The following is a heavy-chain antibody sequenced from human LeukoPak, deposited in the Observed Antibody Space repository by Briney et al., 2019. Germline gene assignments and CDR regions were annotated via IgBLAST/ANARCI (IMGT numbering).Heavy chain of an antibody. CDR1: GFTFSSYW. Sequence: GGSLRLSCAGSGFTFSSYWMHWVRQAPGKGLVWVSRINSDGSSTSYADSVKGRFTISGDNAKNTLYLQMNSLRAEDTAVYYCARDNLYGSGSYYNFDYWGQGTLVTVSS. CDR2: INSDGSST. CDR3: ARDNLYGSGSYYNFDY. D-gene: IGHD3-10*01. V-gene: IGHV3-74*01. J-gene: IGHJ4*02.